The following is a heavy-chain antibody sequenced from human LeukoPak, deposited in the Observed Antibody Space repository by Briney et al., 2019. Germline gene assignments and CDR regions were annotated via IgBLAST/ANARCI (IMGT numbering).Heavy chain of an antibody. J-gene: IGHJ6*02. Sequence: PGGSLRLSCAASGFTFSSYAMSWVRQAPGKGLEWVSAISGSGGSTYYADSVKGRFTISRDNSKNTLYLQMNSLSAEDTAVYYCARSTSFRSNYYYYGMDVWGQGTTVTVSS. CDR2: ISGSGGST. CDR3: ARSTSFRSNYYYYGMDV. V-gene: IGHV3-23*01. D-gene: IGHD2-2*01. CDR1: GFTFSSYA.